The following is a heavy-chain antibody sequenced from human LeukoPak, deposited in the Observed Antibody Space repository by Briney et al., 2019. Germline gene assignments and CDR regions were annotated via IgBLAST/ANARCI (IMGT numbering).Heavy chain of an antibody. CDR3: AKDRLAYSYAQPFDY. Sequence: PGGSLRLSCAASGFNFDDYAMHWVRQAPGKGLEWVSGISWNSDSIGYADSVKGRFTISRDNAKNSLYLQMNSLRAEDTAVYYCAKDRLAYSYAQPFDYWGQGTLVTVSS. V-gene: IGHV3-9*01. J-gene: IGHJ4*02. CDR1: GFNFDDYA. D-gene: IGHD5-18*01. CDR2: ISWNSDSI.